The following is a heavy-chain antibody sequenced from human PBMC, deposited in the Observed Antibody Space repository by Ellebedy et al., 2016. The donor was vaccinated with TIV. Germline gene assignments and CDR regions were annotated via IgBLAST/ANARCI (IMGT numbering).Heavy chain of an antibody. V-gene: IGHV3-21*01. Sequence: GESLKISCAASGFAFGGFAMNWVRQAPGKGLQWVSSLSYNGDETFYADSVKGRLTISRDNAMNSLYLPINRLRAKDTAVYYCVRFPRGAPFADYLYYMDVWGKGIMVTVSS. J-gene: IGHJ6*03. D-gene: IGHD3-10*01. CDR2: LSYNGDET. CDR1: GFAFGGFA. CDR3: VRFPRGAPFADYLYYMDV.